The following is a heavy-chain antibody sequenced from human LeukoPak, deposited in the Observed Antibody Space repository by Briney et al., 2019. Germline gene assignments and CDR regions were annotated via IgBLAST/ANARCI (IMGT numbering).Heavy chain of an antibody. CDR3: ARAHTGTAYYYMDV. Sequence: GASVKVSCKASGGTFSSYAISWVRQAPGQGLEWMGGIIPIFGTANYAQKLQGRVTITTDESTSTAYMELSSLRSEDTAVYYCARAHTGTAYYYMDVWGKGTTVTVSS. J-gene: IGHJ6*03. V-gene: IGHV1-69*05. CDR1: GGTFSSYA. CDR2: IIPIFGTA. D-gene: IGHD7-27*01.